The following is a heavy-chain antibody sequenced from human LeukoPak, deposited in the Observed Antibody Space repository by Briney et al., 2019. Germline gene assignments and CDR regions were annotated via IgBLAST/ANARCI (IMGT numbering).Heavy chain of an antibody. Sequence: GRSLRLSCAASGFTFSSYAMHWVPQAPGKGLEGVAVISYDGSNKYYADSVKGRFTISRDNSKNTLYLQMNSLRAEDTAVYYCARVMRYYYDSSGPDAFDIWGQGTMVTVSS. CDR2: ISYDGSNK. CDR3: ARVMRYYYDSSGPDAFDI. J-gene: IGHJ3*02. D-gene: IGHD3-22*01. V-gene: IGHV3-30-3*01. CDR1: GFTFSSYA.